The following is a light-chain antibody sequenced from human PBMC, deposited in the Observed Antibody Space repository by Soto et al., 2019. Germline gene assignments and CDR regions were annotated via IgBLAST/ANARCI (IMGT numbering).Light chain of an antibody. CDR1: SSDVGGYNY. Sequence: QSALTQPPSASGSPGQSVTISCTGTSSDVGGYNYVSWYQQHPGKAPKLMIYKVSKRPSGVPDRLSGSKSGNTASLTVSGLQVEDEADYYCASYTGSDTLVFGGGTKLTVL. CDR2: KVS. V-gene: IGLV2-8*01. J-gene: IGLJ2*01. CDR3: ASYTGSDTLV.